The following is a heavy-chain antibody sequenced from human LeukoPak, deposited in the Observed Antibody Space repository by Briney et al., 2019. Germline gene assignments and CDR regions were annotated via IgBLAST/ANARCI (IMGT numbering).Heavy chain of an antibody. D-gene: IGHD6-19*01. CDR1: GESFSGYS. Sequence: SETLSLTCVVYGESFSGYSWSWIRQPPGKGLEWIGEINQRRNTNYNSSLKSRVTISIDTSKNQFSLKLSSVTAADTAVYYCARHGWHAWYFDLWGRGTLVTVSS. J-gene: IGHJ2*01. CDR2: INQRRNT. CDR3: ARHGWHAWYFDL. V-gene: IGHV4-34*01.